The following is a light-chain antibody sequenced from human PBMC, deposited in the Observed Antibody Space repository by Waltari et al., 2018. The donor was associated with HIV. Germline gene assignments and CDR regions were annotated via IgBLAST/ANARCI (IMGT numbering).Light chain of an antibody. J-gene: IGLJ2*01. CDR2: NTY. Sequence: QSVLTQPPSASGTPGQTVTISCSGSSADIGSNTLTWYKQLPGTAPKLLIYNTYQRPSGVPDRVSASQSGTSASLAISGLQSEDEADYYCAAWDDSMEGHVFGGGTKLTIL. CDR1: SADIGSNT. CDR3: AAWDDSMEGHV. V-gene: IGLV1-44*01.